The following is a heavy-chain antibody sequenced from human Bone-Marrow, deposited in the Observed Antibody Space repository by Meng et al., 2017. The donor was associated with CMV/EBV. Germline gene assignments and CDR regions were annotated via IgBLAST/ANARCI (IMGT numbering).Heavy chain of an antibody. CDR2: VLFDGSNK. Sequence: GSLRLSCAASGFSFSSRDMHWVRQVPGEGLQWVASVLFDGSNKFYPDSVKGRFTISRDNSKGTLYLQMTNLKTEDTAVYYCAKDLPHASFDYWGQGMLVTGSS. D-gene: IGHD5/OR15-5a*01. V-gene: IGHV3-30*02. CDR3: AKDLPHASFDY. CDR1: GFSFSSRD. J-gene: IGHJ4*02.